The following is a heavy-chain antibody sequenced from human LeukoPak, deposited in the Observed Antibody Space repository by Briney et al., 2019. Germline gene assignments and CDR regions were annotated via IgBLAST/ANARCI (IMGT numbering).Heavy chain of an antibody. CDR2: IYYSGNT. J-gene: IGHJ4*02. V-gene: IGHV4-39*01. D-gene: IGHD3-22*01. CDR1: GDSIRSTSYY. CDR3: ARRKSFYDSSGYFDH. Sequence: SETLSLTCTVSGDSIRSTSYYWGWIRQLPGKGLEWIGSIYYSGNTYYNPSLKSRVTIAVDTSKNQFSLTLNSVTAADTAVYYCARRKSFYDSSGYFDHWGRGTLVTVS.